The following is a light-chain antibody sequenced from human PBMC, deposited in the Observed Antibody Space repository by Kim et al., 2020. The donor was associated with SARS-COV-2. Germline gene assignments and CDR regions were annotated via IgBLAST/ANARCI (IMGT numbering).Light chain of an antibody. CDR3: NSRDSSGNPPYDV. J-gene: IGLJ1*01. Sequence: SSELTQDPAVSVALGQTVRITCQGDSLRSYYASWYQQKPGQAPVLVIYGKNNRPSGIPDRFSGSSSGNTASLTITGAQAEDEADYYCNSRDSSGNPPYDVFGTGTKVTVL. V-gene: IGLV3-19*01. CDR2: GKN. CDR1: SLRSYY.